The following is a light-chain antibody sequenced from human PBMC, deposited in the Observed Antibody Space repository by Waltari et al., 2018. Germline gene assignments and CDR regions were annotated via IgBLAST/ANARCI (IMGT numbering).Light chain of an antibody. CDR2: GNN. CDR3: QSYDNSLSGAWV. Sequence: QSVLTQPPSLSGAPGQRVTISCTGSSSNLGSGYDVHWYQQLPGTAPKLRIYGNNNRPSGVPDRFSGSRSGTSASLAITGRQAEDEADYYCQSYDNSLSGAWVFGGGTKLTVL. J-gene: IGLJ3*02. V-gene: IGLV1-40*01. CDR1: SSNLGSGYD.